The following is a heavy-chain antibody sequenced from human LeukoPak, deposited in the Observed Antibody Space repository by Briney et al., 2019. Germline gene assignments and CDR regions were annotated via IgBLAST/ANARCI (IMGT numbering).Heavy chain of an antibody. D-gene: IGHD3-10*01. Sequence: DSVKVSCKASGYTITGYYMHWVRQAPGQGLEWMGWISSNSGGTNYAQKFQGRFTMTRDTSISTAYMELSRLRSDDTAVYYCARGWRTDYYGSGTPGSWFDPWGQGTLVTVSS. V-gene: IGHV1-2*02. CDR2: ISSNSGGT. J-gene: IGHJ5*02. CDR3: ARGWRTDYYGSGTPGSWFDP. CDR1: GYTITGYY.